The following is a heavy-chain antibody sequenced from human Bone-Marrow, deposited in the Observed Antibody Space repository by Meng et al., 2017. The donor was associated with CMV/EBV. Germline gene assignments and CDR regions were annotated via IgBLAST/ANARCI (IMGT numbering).Heavy chain of an antibody. Sequence: GGSLRLSCAASGFTFSSYSMNWVRQAPGKGLEWVSSISSSSSYIYYADSVKGRFTISRDNSKNTLYLQMNSLRAEDTAVYYCAKEDKSGSYGDWGQGTLVTVSS. CDR3: AKEDKSGSYGD. J-gene: IGHJ4*02. CDR2: ISSSSSYI. D-gene: IGHD1-26*01. CDR1: GFTFSSYS. V-gene: IGHV3-21*04.